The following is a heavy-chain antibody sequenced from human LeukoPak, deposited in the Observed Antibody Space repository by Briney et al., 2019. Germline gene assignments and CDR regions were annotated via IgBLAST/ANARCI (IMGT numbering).Heavy chain of an antibody. CDR1: GGSISSGSYY. D-gene: IGHD2-2*01. CDR2: IYTSGST. Sequence: SQTLSLTCTVSGGSISSGSYYWSWIRQPAGKGLEWIGRIYTSGSTNYNPSLKSRVTISVDTSKNQFSLKLSSVTAADTAVYYCARGGCSSTSCYSFDYWGQGTLVTVSS. J-gene: IGHJ4*02. CDR3: ARGGCSSTSCYSFDY. V-gene: IGHV4-61*02.